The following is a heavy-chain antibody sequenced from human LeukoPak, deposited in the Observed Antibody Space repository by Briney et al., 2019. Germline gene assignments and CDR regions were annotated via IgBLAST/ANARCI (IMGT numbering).Heavy chain of an antibody. CDR1: GGSISSSSYY. V-gene: IGHV4-39*01. J-gene: IGHJ6*02. D-gene: IGHD3-10*01. Sequence: PSETLSLTCTVSGGSISSSSYYWGWIRQPPGKGLEWIGSIYYSGSTYYNPSLKSRVTISVDTSKNQFSLKLSSVTAADTAVYYCASPTGSDYGSGSYNQYGMDVWGQGTTVTVSS. CDR3: ASPTGSDYGSGSYNQYGMDV. CDR2: IYYSGST.